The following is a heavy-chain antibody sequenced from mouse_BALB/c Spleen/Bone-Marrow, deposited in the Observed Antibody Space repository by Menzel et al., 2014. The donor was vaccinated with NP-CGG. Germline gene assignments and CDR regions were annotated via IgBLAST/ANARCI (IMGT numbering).Heavy chain of an antibody. J-gene: IGHJ4*01. CDR3: ASRGDYSYAMDF. CDR1: GYSFSNYW. D-gene: IGHD1-1*01. V-gene: IGHV1-80*01. CDR2: IYPGDGDT. Sequence: QVQLQQSGAELVRPGSSVKISCKSSGYSFSNYWMNWMKQRPGQGLEWIGQIYPGDGDTNYNGKFKGKATLTADKSSSTAYMQVSRLTSEDSAVYFCASRGDYSYAMDFWGQGTSVTVSS.